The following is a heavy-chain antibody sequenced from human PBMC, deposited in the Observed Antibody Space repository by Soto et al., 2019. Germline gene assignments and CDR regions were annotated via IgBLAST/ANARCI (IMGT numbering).Heavy chain of an antibody. CDR3: AKAPKGNYYYGMDV. CDR2: ISGSGGST. J-gene: IGHJ6*02. V-gene: IGHV3-23*01. Sequence: GGSLRLSCAASGFTFSSYAMTWVRQAPGKGLEWVSRISGSGGSTYYADSVKGRFTVSRDNSKKTLYLQMNSLRAEDKAVYYCAKAPKGNYYYGMDVWGQGTTVTVSS. D-gene: IGHD6-13*01. CDR1: GFTFSSYA.